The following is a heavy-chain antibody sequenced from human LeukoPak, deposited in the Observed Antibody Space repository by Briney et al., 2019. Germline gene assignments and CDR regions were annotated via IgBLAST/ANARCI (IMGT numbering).Heavy chain of an antibody. CDR3: AKDLLGYCSGGSCYSVDY. V-gene: IGHV3-23*01. J-gene: IGHJ4*02. D-gene: IGHD2-15*01. Sequence: GGSLRLSCAASGFTFSNYAMSWVRQAPGKGLEWVSAISGYVGSTYYADSVKGRFTISRDNSKNTLYLQMNSLRAEDTAVYYCAKDLLGYCSGGSCYSVDYWGQGTLVTVSS. CDR2: ISGYVGST. CDR1: GFTFSNYA.